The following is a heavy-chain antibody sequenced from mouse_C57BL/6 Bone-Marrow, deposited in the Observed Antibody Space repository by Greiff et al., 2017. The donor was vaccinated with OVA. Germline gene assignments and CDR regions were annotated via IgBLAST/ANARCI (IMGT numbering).Heavy chain of an antibody. CDR3: ERTAQGWHYCAMDD. CDR2: IDPSDSET. Sequence: VQLQQPGAELVRPGSSVKLSCKASGYTFTSYWMHWVKQRPIQGLEWIGNIDPSDSETHYNQQFKDKATLTVDKSSSTAYMQLSSLTSEDSAVYYCERTAQGWHYCAMDDWGKGTSVTVSS. D-gene: IGHD3-2*02. V-gene: IGHV1-52*01. CDR1: GYTFTSYW. J-gene: IGHJ4*01.